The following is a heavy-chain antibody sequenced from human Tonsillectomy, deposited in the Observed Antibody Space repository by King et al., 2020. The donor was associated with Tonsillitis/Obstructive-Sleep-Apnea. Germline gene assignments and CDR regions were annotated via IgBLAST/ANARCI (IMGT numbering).Heavy chain of an antibody. J-gene: IGHJ4*02. Sequence: QLVQSGGGLVQPGGSLRLSCAASGFTFSSYAMSWVRQAPGKGLEWVSAISGSGGSTYYADPVKGRFTISRDNSKNTLYLQMNSLSAEDTAVYYCAKDRSYIVVVPAAANDYWGQGTLVTVSS. CDR2: ISGSGGST. V-gene: IGHV3-23*04. D-gene: IGHD2-2*01. CDR1: GFTFSSYA. CDR3: AKDRSYIVVVPAAANDY.